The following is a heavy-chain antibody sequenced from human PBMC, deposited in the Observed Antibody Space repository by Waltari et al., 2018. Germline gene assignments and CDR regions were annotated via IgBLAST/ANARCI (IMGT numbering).Heavy chain of an antibody. CDR1: GVSFSDYY. V-gene: IGHV4-34*01. CDR2: INHSGSA. D-gene: IGHD3-3*01. CDR3: ARGTTIFGLRWFDP. Sequence: QVQLQQWGAGLLKPSETLSLTSTVYGVSFSDYYWTWIRQPPGKGLEWIGEINHSGSAKYNPSLMSRVTISVDTSKNQISLKMNSMSAADTAVYYCARGTTIFGLRWFDPWGQGTLVTVSS. J-gene: IGHJ5*02.